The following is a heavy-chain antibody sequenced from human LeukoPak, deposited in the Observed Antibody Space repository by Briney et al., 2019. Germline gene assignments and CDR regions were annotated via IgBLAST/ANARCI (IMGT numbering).Heavy chain of an antibody. CDR2: IKQDGSEK. J-gene: IGHJ3*02. CDR1: GFTFSSYW. CDR3: ARVETVEVVPAAMDAFDI. Sequence: PGGSLRLSCAASGFTFSSYWMSWVRQAPGKGLEWVANIKQDGSEKYYVDSVKGRFTISRDNAKNSLYLQMNSLRAEDTAVYYCARVETVEVVPAAMDAFDIWAKGQWSPSLQ. D-gene: IGHD2-2*01. V-gene: IGHV3-7*01.